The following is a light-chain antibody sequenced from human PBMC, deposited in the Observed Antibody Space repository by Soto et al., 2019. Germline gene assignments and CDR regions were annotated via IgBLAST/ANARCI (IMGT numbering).Light chain of an antibody. J-gene: IGKJ2*01. CDR1: QSISSW. CDR2: KAS. V-gene: IGKV1-5*03. Sequence: DIQMTQSPSTLSASVGDRVTITCRASQSISSWLAWYQQKPGKAPKLLIYKASSLESGVPSRFSGSGSGTEFTLTISILQPDDFATYYCQQYNRLYTFVHGTKLEIK. CDR3: QQYNRLYT.